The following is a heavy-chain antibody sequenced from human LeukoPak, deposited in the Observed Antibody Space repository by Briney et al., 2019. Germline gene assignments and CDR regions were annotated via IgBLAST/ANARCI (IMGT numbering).Heavy chain of an antibody. D-gene: IGHD6-19*01. CDR3: ARDGGSGTPVADTRTNYYGMDV. J-gene: IGHJ6*02. V-gene: IGHV3-53*05. Sequence: GGSLRLSCAASGFAVTSNSISWVRQAPGKGLEWVSFIYADDSTNYADSVRGRFTISRDNSKNTVYLQMNGLRAEDTAEYFCARDGGSGTPVADTRTNYYGMDVWGQGTTVTVSS. CDR1: GFAVTSNS. CDR2: IYADDST.